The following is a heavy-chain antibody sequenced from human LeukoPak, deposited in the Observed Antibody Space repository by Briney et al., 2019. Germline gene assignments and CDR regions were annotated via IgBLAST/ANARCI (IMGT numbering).Heavy chain of an antibody. CDR3: ARGRRGNIVVVPAALGVYYFDY. V-gene: IGHV4-34*01. CDR1: GGSFSGYY. CDR2: INHSGST. D-gene: IGHD2-2*01. Sequence: SETLSLTCAVYGGSFSGYYWSWIRQPPGKGLEWIGEINHSGSTNYNPSLKSRVTISVDTSKNQFSLKLSSVTAADTAVYYCARGRRGNIVVVPAALGVYYFDYWGQGTLVTVSS. J-gene: IGHJ4*02.